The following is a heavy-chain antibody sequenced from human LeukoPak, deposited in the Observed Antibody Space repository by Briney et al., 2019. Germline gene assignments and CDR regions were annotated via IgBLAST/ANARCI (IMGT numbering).Heavy chain of an antibody. J-gene: IGHJ4*02. Sequence: PGGPLILSCAASGFTFSSYGMSWVRQAPGKGLEWVSAISGSGGSTYYADSVKGRFTISRDNSKNTLYLQMNSLRAEDTAVYYCAKAYLEWLYRSYFDYWGQGTLVTVSS. CDR1: GFTFSSYG. CDR2: ISGSGGST. V-gene: IGHV3-23*01. D-gene: IGHD3-3*01. CDR3: AKAYLEWLYRSYFDY.